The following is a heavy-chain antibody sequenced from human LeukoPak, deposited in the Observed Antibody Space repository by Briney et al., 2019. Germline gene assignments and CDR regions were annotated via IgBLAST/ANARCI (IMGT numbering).Heavy chain of an antibody. D-gene: IGHD6-19*01. CDR3: AKELRSHTGWPFDY. J-gene: IGHJ4*02. Sequence: GGSLRLSCAASGFTFRSYTMSWVRQAPGGGLEWVSAIDGLGYSTYYVDSVNGRFTISRDNSQNTLYLEMNSLTAEDAAVYYCAKELRSHTGWPFDYWGQGALVTVSS. V-gene: IGHV3-23*01. CDR1: GFTFRSYT. CDR2: IDGLGYST.